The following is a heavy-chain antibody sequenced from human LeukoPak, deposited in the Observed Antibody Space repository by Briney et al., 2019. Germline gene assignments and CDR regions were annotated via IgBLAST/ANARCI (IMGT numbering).Heavy chain of an antibody. CDR2: IKSKTDGGTT. CDR3: ARDLGNYDRGTSYFDH. Sequence: PGGSLRLSCAASGFTFSNAWMSWVRQAPGKGLEWVGRIKSKTDGGTTDYAAPVKGRFTISRDNSKNTVYLQMNSLRDEDTAVYYCARDLGNYDRGTSYFDHWGQGTLVTVSS. V-gene: IGHV3-15*01. CDR1: GFTFSNAW. J-gene: IGHJ4*02. D-gene: IGHD3-16*01.